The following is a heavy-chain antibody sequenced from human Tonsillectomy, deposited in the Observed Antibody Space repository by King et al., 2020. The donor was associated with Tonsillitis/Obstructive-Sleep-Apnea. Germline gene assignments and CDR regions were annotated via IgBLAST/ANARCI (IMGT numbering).Heavy chain of an antibody. CDR1: GFTFSSYA. CDR3: AKESLLATRPTLTFDY. CDR2: ISGSGAST. J-gene: IGHJ4*02. V-gene: IGHV3-23*04. Sequence: QLVQSGGGLVQPGGSLRLSCAASGFTFSSYAMSWVRQAPGKGLEWVSAISGSGASTYYADSVKGRFTISRDNSKNTLYLQMNSLRAEDTAVYYCAKESLLATRPTLTFDYWGQGTLVTVSS. D-gene: IGHD6-6*01.